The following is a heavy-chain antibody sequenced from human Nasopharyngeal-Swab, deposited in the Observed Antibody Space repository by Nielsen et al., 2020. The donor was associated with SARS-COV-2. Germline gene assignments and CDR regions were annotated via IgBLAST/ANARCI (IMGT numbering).Heavy chain of an antibody. J-gene: IGHJ4*02. Sequence: SLEISCGASGFTLGSYEMNWVRQAPGKGLEWVSYISSSGSTIYYADSVKGRFTISRDNAKNSLYLQMNSLRAEDTAVYYCARDFEGYWGQGTLVTVSS. CDR2: ISSSGSTI. CDR3: ARDFEGY. V-gene: IGHV3-48*03. CDR1: GFTLGSYE.